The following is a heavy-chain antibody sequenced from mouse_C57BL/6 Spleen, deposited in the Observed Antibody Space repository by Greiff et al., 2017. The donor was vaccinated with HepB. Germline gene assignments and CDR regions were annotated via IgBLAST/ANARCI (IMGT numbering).Heavy chain of an antibody. V-gene: IGHV1-26*01. CDR2: INPNNGGT. CDR1: GYTFTDYY. Sequence: EVQLQQSGPELVKPGASVKISCKASGYTFTDYYMNWVKQSHGKSLEWIGDINPNNGGTSYNQKFKGKATLTVDKSSSTAYMELRSLTSEDSAVYYCASYDDSYPYWYFDVWGTGTTVTVSS. CDR3: ASYDDSYPYWYFDV. J-gene: IGHJ1*03. D-gene: IGHD2-12*01.